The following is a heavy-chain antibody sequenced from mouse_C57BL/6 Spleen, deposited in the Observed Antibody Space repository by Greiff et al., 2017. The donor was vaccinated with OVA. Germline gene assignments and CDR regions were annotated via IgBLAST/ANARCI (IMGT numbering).Heavy chain of an antibody. Sequence: EVQRVESGAEPVRPGSSVKMSCKTSGYTFTSYGINWVKQRPGQGLEWIGYIYIGNGYTEYNEKFKGKATLTSDTSSSTAYMQLSSLTSEDSAIYFCARRGYGYGYAMDYWGQGTSVTVSS. V-gene: IGHV1-58*01. J-gene: IGHJ4*01. D-gene: IGHD2-2*01. CDR2: IYIGNGYT. CDR3: ARRGYGYGYAMDY. CDR1: GYTFTSYG.